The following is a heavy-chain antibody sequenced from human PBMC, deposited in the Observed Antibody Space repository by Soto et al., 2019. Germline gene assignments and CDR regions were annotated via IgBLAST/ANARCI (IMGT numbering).Heavy chain of an antibody. J-gene: IGHJ3*02. V-gene: IGHV1-69*13. D-gene: IGHD6-13*01. CDR1: GGTFSSYA. CDR3: ARDRKQQLVLGAFDI. CDR2: IIPIFGTA. Sequence: GASVKVSCKASGGTFSSYAISWVRQAPGQGLEWMGGIIPIFGTANYAQKFQGRVTITADESTSTAYMELSSLRSEDTAVYYCARDRKQQLVLGAFDIWGQGTMVTVSS.